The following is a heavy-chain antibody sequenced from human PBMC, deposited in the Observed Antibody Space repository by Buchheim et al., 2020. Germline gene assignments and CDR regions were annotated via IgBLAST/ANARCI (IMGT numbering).Heavy chain of an antibody. CDR1: GFTFSSYG. V-gene: IGHV3-33*01. D-gene: IGHD4-23*01. CDR2: IWYDGSNK. Sequence: QVQLVESGGGVVQPGRSLRLSCAASGFTFSSYGMHWVRQAPGKGLEWVAVIWYDGSNKYYADSVKGGFTISRDNSKNTLYLQMNSLRAEDTAVYYCAREVVTVVFDYWGQGTL. CDR3: AREVVTVVFDY. J-gene: IGHJ4*02.